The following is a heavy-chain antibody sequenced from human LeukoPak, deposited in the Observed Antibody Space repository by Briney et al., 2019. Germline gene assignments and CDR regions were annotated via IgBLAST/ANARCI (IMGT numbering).Heavy chain of an antibody. D-gene: IGHD3-3*01. CDR1: GFTFSSYA. Sequence: PGGSLRLSCAASGFTFSSYAMNWVRQAPGKGLEWVSGISGSGDSTYYADSVKGRFTISRDNSKNTLYLQMSSLRAEDTAVYYCAKGNDLWSGQGWFDPWGQGTLVTVSS. J-gene: IGHJ5*02. V-gene: IGHV3-23*01. CDR2: ISGSGDST. CDR3: AKGNDLWSGQGWFDP.